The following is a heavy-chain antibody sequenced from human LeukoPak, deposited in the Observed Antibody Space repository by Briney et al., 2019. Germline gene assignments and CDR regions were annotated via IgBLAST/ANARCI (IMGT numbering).Heavy chain of an antibody. D-gene: IGHD3-3*01. J-gene: IGHJ4*02. CDR3: AIGCRYYDFWSGYRD. CDR1: GGSISSSSYY. V-gene: IGHV4-39*01. Sequence: SETLSLTCTVSGGSISSSSYYWGWIRQPPGKGLEWIGSIYYSGSTYYNPSLKSRVTISVDTSKNQFSLKLSSVTAADTAVYYCAIGCRYYDFWSGYRDWGQGTLVTISS. CDR2: IYYSGST.